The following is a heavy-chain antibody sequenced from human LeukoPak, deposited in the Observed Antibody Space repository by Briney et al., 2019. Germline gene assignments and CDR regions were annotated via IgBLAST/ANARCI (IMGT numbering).Heavy chain of an antibody. CDR2: IYYSGST. J-gene: IGHJ5*02. V-gene: IGHV4-39*01. CDR1: GGSISSSSYS. D-gene: IGHD6-13*01. CDR3: AKHAGGSSWYFWFDP. Sequence: PSETLSLTCTVSGGSISSSSYSWGWIRQPPWRGLEWIGTIYYSGSTNYNPSLKSRVTISEDTSTNQSSLKLSSVTAVYTAVYCCAKHAGGSSWYFWFDPSGQGTLVTVSS.